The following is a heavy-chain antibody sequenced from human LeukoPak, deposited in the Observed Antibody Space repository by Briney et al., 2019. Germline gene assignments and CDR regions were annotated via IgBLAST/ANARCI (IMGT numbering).Heavy chain of an antibody. D-gene: IGHD5-18*01. CDR1: GFTFSSYS. CDR2: ISSSSSYI. CDR3: ARADWDTAMIDY. Sequence: GGSLRLSCAASGFTFSSYSMNWVRQAPGKGLEWVSSISSSSSYIYYADSVKDRFTISRDNAKNSLYLQMNSLRAEDTAVYYCARADWDTAMIDYWGQGTLVTVSS. J-gene: IGHJ4*02. V-gene: IGHV3-21*01.